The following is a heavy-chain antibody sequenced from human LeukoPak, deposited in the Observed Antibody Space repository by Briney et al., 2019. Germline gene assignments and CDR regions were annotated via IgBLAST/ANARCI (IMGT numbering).Heavy chain of an antibody. V-gene: IGHV3-30*04. CDR1: GFTFSSYS. J-gene: IGHJ4*02. CDR2: LSYDGSNK. Sequence: GKSLTLSCAASGFTFSSYSMHWVRQPQPKGMAWVAVLSYDGSNKYYAEPENGRYTISRDNSKNTLYLQMNSLGAEDTAVYYCARESEAYYYGSGSPNYWGQGTLVTVSS. D-gene: IGHD3-10*01. CDR3: ARESEAYYYGSGSPNY.